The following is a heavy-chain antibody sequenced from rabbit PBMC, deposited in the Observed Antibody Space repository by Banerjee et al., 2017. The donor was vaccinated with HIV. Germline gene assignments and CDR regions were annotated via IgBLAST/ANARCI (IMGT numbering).Heavy chain of an antibody. D-gene: IGHD2-1*01. CDR2: IYTSSGST. V-gene: IGHV1S43*01. CDR3: VSYDDYGDRNL. Sequence: WVRQAPGKGLKLIACIYTSSGSTWYASWAKGRFTISKSTSLNTVDLKMNSLTAADTATYFCVSYDDYGDRNLWGQGTLVTVS. J-gene: IGHJ4*01.